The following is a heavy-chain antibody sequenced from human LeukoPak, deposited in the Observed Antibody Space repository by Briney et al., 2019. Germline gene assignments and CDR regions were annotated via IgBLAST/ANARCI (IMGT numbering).Heavy chain of an antibody. CDR1: GFTFSNAW. CDR2: IKSKTDGGTT. V-gene: IGHV3-15*01. J-gene: IGHJ4*02. Sequence: PGGSLRLSCAASGFTFSNAWMSWVRQAPGKGLEWVGRIKSKTDGGTTDYAAPVKGRFTISRDDSKNTLYLQMNSLKTEDTAVYYCTTDQEDGYNGDYWGQGTLVTVSS. CDR3: TTDQEDGYNGDY. D-gene: IGHD5-24*01.